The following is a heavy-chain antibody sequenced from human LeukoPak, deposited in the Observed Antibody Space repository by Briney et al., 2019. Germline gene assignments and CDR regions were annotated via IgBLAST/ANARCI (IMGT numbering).Heavy chain of an antibody. V-gene: IGHV1-2*02. CDR3: ARVVAVTGTPVYYMDV. Sequence: GASVKVSCKPSRYMFTPYYMHWVRQAPGQRLEWIGWIDPNTRGTKYPPRFQGTVTKTRYTSISPAHLDLNRLRSDDTAVYYCARVVAVTGTPVYYMDVWGKGTTVTVSS. CDR1: RYMFTPYY. CDR2: IDPNTRGT. D-gene: IGHD6-19*01. J-gene: IGHJ6*03.